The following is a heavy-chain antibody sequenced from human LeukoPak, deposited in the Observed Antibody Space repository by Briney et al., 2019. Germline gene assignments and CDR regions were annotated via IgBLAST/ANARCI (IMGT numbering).Heavy chain of an antibody. CDR3: AKSPSFTTLGDY. CDR2: ISGSGGST. Sequence: GSLRLSCAASGFTFSSYAMSWVRQAPGKGLEWVSAISGSGGSTYYADSVKGRFTISRDNSKNTLYLQMNSLRAEDTAVYYCAKSPSFTTLGDYWGQGTLVTVSS. CDR1: GFTFSSYA. J-gene: IGHJ4*02. D-gene: IGHD4-17*01. V-gene: IGHV3-23*01.